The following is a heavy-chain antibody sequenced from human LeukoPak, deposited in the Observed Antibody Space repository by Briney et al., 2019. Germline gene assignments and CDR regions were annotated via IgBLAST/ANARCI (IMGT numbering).Heavy chain of an antibody. V-gene: IGHV1-2*06. Sequence: GASVKVSCKASGYTFTSYGISWVRQAPGQGLEWMGRINPNSGGTNYAQKFQGRVTMTRDTSISTAYMELSRLRSDDTAVYYCAVTTDHLEWFQYGMDVWGQGTTVTVSS. CDR3: AVTTDHLEWFQYGMDV. D-gene: IGHD3-3*01. CDR2: INPNSGGT. CDR1: GYTFTSYG. J-gene: IGHJ6*02.